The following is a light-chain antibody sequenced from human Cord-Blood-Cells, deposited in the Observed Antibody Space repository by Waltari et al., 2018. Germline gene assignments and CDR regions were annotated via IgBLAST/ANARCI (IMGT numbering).Light chain of an antibody. CDR3: CSYAGSSTVV. CDR2: EGS. V-gene: IGLV2-23*01. CDR1: SSGVWSYNL. Sequence: QSALTQPASVSGSPGQSITISCTGTSSGVWSYNLVSWYQQHPGKAPKPTIYEGSKRPSGVSNRFSGSKSGNTASLTISGLQAEDEADYYCCSYAGSSTVVFGGGTKLTVL. J-gene: IGLJ2*01.